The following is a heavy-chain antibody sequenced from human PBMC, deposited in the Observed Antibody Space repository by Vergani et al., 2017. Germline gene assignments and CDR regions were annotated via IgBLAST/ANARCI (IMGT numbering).Heavy chain of an antibody. D-gene: IGHD6-13*01. CDR1: GGSISSYY. CDR3: ARSAIKTNSSSWYVSLAY. V-gene: IGHV4-59*01. J-gene: IGHJ4*02. Sequence: QVQLQESGPGLVKPSETLSLTCTVSGGSISSYYWSWIRQPPGKGLEWIGYIYYSGSTNYNPSLKSRGTISVDTSKNQFSLKLGSVTAADTAVYYCARSAIKTNSSSWYVSLAYWGQGTLVTVSS. CDR2: IYYSGST.